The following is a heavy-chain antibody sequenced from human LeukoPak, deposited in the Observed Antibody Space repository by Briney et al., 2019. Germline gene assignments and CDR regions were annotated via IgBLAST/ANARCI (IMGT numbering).Heavy chain of an antibody. D-gene: IGHD2-2*01. Sequence: ASVKVSCKASGYTFTSYGISWVRQAPGQGLEWMGWISAYNGNTNNAQKLQGRVTMTTDTSTSTAYMELRSLRSDDTAVYYCARVPPLGYCSSTSCYAYYYMDVWGKGTTVTVSS. CDR1: GYTFTSYG. CDR3: ARVPPLGYCSSTSCYAYYYMDV. J-gene: IGHJ6*03. CDR2: ISAYNGNT. V-gene: IGHV1-18*01.